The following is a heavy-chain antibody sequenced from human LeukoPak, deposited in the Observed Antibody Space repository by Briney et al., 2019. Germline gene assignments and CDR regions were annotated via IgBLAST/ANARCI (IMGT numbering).Heavy chain of an antibody. D-gene: IGHD6-19*01. V-gene: IGHV1-69*13. CDR1: GGTFISYA. CDR2: IIPIFGTA. CDR3: ARGIAVAGHYYYYGMDV. J-gene: IGHJ6*02. Sequence: SVNVSCMASGGTFISYAMSWVRQAPGQGLEWMGGIIPIFGTANYVQKFQGRVTITADESTSTANMDLSSLRSEDTAVYYCARGIAVAGHYYYYGMDVWGQGTTVTVSS.